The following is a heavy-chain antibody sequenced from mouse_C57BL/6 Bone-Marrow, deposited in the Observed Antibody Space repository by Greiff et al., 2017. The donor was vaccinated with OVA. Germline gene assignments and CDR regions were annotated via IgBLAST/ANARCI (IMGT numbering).Heavy chain of an antibody. V-gene: IGHV5-17*01. J-gene: IGHJ2*01. CDR2: ISSGSSTI. Sequence: EVKLMESGGGLVKPGGSLKLSCAASGFTFSDYGMHWVRQAPEKGLEWVAYISSGSSTIYYADTVKGRFTISRDNAKNTLFLQMTSLRSEDTAMYYCARRNFITTVPFDYWGQGTTLTVSS. CDR1: GFTFSDYG. CDR3: ARRNFITTVPFDY. D-gene: IGHD1-1*01.